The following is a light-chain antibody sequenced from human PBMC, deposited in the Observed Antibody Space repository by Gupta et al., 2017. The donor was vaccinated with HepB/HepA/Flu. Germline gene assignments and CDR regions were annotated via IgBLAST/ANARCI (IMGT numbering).Light chain of an antibody. J-gene: IGKJ3*01. CDR2: DAS. Sequence: EIVLTQSPATLSLSPGERATLSCRAMQSVSRYLAWYQQKPGQAARLLIYDASNRAKRIIAKLSGSGGGTDGTLTIISRAPKDFEVYYCQQPSNWPPRNTFGSGTKVKIK. CDR3: QQPSNWPPRNT. V-gene: IGKV3-11*01. CDR1: QSVSRY.